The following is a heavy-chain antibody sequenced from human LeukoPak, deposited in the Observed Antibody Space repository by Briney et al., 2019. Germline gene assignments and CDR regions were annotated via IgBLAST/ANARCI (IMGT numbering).Heavy chain of an antibody. J-gene: IGHJ4*02. V-gene: IGHV3-21*01. D-gene: IGHD3-22*01. CDR3: ARERVAYYDSSGYPLDY. CDR2: ISSSSSYI. Sequence: VKPGGSLRLSCAASGFTFSSYSMNWVRQAPGKGLEWVSSISSSSSYIYYADSVKGRFTISRDNAKNSLYLQMNSLRAEDTAVYYCARERVAYYDSSGYPLDYWGQGTLVTVSS. CDR1: GFTFSSYS.